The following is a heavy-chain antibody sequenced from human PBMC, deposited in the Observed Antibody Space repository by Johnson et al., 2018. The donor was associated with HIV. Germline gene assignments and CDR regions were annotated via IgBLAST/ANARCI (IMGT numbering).Heavy chain of an antibody. CDR3: AREGLWWGAFDI. V-gene: IGHV3-66*01. J-gene: IGHJ3*02. Sequence: VQLVESGGGLVKPGGSLRLSCAASGFIFSSNYMSWVRQAPGKGLEWVSVIYSGGSTYYADSVKGRFTISRDNSKNTLYLQMNSLRAEDTAVYYCAREGLWWGAFDIWGQGTMVTVSS. D-gene: IGHD2-21*01. CDR1: GFIFSSNY. CDR2: IYSGGST.